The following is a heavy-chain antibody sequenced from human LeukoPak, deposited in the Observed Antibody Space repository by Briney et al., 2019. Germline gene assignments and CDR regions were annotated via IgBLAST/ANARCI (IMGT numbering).Heavy chain of an antibody. V-gene: IGHV4-34*01. Sequence: SETLSLTCAVYGGSFSGYYWSWIRQPPGKGLEWIGEINHSGSTNYNPSLKSRVTISVDTSKNQFSLKLSSVTAADTAVYYCARGRYCDYVWGSYRPFDYWGQGTLVTVSS. CDR1: GGSFSGYY. D-gene: IGHD3-16*02. CDR2: INHSGST. CDR3: ARGRYCDYVWGSYRPFDY. J-gene: IGHJ4*02.